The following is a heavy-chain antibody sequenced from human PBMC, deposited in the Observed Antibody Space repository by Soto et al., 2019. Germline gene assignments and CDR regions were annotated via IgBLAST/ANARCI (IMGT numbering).Heavy chain of an antibody. V-gene: IGHV3-53*01. D-gene: IGHD6-19*01. CDR3: ARSEQWLAVSYSHYYGMDV. CDR2: IYIGGKT. Sequence: PGGSLRLSCAASGFTVSSNYMTWVRQAPGKGLEWVSVIYIGGKTYYADSVKGRFTISRDNSKNTLSLQMNSLRAEDTAVYFCARSEQWLAVSYSHYYGMDVWGQGTTVTVSS. J-gene: IGHJ6*02. CDR1: GFTVSSNY.